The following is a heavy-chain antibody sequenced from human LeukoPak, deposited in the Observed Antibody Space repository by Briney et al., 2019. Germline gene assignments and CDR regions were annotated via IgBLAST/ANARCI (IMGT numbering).Heavy chain of an antibody. V-gene: IGHV4-34*01. D-gene: IGHD5-12*01. CDR1: GHSFKGNY. CDR2: MIHRGSS. CDR3: ARGNIVATILGGLHGTTAFDF. J-gene: IGHJ4*02. Sequence: PSESLSLTCGVAGHSFKGNYWGWLRQPPGKGRGGMGEMIHRGSSNYNPSPRSRLTISGATSKKPFSLKLNPLTAADTAVYYCARGNIVATILGGLHGTTAFDFWGQGSLVTVSS.